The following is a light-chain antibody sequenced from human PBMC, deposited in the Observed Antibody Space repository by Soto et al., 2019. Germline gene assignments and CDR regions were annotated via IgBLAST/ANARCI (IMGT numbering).Light chain of an antibody. V-gene: IGLV2-14*01. J-gene: IGLJ3*02. Sequence: QSALTQPASVSGSPGQSITISCTGTSSDVGGYNYVSWYQQHPGKAPKLTIYEVSNRPSGVSNRFSGSKSGNKASLTISGLQAEDEADYYCSSYTSSSTLVFGGGTKLTVL. CDR3: SSYTSSSTLV. CDR2: EVS. CDR1: SSDVGGYNY.